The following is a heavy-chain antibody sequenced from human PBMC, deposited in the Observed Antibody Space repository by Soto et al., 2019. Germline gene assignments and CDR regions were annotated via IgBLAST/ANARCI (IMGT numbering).Heavy chain of an antibody. J-gene: IGHJ5*02. CDR3: AVGIAAAGTRNWFDP. CDR1: GGTFSSYT. D-gene: IGHD6-13*01. V-gene: IGHV1-69*02. CDR2: IIPILGIA. Sequence: QVQLVQSGAEVKKPGSSVKVSCKASGGTFSSYTISWVRQVPGQGLEWMGRIIPILGIANYAQKFQGRVTITADKSTSTAYMELSSLRSEDTAVYYCAVGIAAAGTRNWFDPWGQGTLVTVSS.